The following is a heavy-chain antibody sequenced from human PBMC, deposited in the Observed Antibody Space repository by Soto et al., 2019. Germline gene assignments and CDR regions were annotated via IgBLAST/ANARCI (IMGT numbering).Heavy chain of an antibody. D-gene: IGHD3-16*02. J-gene: IGHJ2*01. V-gene: IGHV1-69*12. Sequence: QVQLVQSGAEVKKPGSSVKVSCKASGGTFSSYAISWVRQAPGQGLEWMGGIIPLFGRANYAQKFQGRVTITAAASTSTAYMELSSLRSEDTAVYYCAQTLGLSAGLSGWFELWGRGTRVTVAS. CDR1: GGTFSSYA. CDR3: AQTLGLSAGLSGWFEL. CDR2: IIPLFGRA.